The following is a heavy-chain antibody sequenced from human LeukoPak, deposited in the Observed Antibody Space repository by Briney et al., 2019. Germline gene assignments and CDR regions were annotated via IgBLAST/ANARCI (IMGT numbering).Heavy chain of an antibody. CDR3: ARYQCWGDEIDT. V-gene: IGHV1-69*11. D-gene: IGHD3-16*01. CDR2: IIHILGSP. J-gene: IGHJ3*02. CDR1: GDTLTNYG. Sequence: GASVKVSCRLSGDTLTNYGISWVRQAPGQGLEWMGRIIHILGSPKYVQKFQGRVTMTTDESTSTAYMELSSLTSADTAMYFCARYQCWGDEIDTTGGGTMVCASS.